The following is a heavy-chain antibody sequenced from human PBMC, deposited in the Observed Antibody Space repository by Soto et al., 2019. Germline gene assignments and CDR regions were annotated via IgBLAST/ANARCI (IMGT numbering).Heavy chain of an antibody. V-gene: IGHV3-21*01. J-gene: IGHJ4*02. CDR1: GFTFTRYS. Sequence: EVQLVESGGGLVKPGGSLRLSCAASGFTFTRYSMNWVRQAPGKGLEWVSSISSTTNDIYYADSMKGRFTVSRHNAKNSASLEMNSLSAQHTAVYYCARETEDLTSNFDYWRQGPLGTVSS. CDR2: ISSTTNDI. CDR3: ARETEDLTSNFDY.